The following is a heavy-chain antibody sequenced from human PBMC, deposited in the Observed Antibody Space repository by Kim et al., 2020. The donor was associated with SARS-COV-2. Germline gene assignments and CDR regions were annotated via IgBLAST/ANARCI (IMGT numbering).Heavy chain of an antibody. CDR3: ARHERPIAWFGELMGWFDP. D-gene: IGHD3-10*01. CDR2: IYYSGST. V-gene: IGHV4-59*08. J-gene: IGHJ5*02. Sequence: SETLSLTCTVSGGSISSYYWIWIRQPPGKGLEWIGYIYYSGSTNYNPSLKSRVTISVDTSKNQFSLKLSSVTAADTAVYYCARHERPIAWFGELMGWFDPWGQGTLVTVSS. CDR1: GGSISSYY.